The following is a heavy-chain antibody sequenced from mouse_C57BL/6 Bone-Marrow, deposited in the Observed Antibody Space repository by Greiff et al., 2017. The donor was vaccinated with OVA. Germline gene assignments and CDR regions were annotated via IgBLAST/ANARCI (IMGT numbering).Heavy chain of an antibody. Sequence: EVQVVESGGDLVKPGGSLKLSCAASGFTFSSYGMSWVRQTPDKRLEWVATISSGGSYTYYPDSVKGRFTISRDNANNTLYLQMSSLKSEDTAMYYCATSMMVTTWYFEVWGTGTTVTVSS. D-gene: IGHD2-3*01. CDR3: ATSMMVTTWYFEV. CDR1: GFTFSSYG. V-gene: IGHV5-6*01. CDR2: ISSGGSYT. J-gene: IGHJ1*03.